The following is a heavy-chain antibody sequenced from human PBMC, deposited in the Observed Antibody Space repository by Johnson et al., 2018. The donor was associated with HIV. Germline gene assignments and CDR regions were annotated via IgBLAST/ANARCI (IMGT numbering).Heavy chain of an antibody. D-gene: IGHD4-17*01. J-gene: IGHJ3*02. Sequence: QVQLVESGGGLVKPGGSLRVSCAASGFTFRDYHMSWIRQAPGKGVEWLSYISGSGSIIYYADSVKGRVTISRDNAKNSLYLQLNSLRAEDSAVYYCARGDYGDYGRDAFDIWGQGTMVTVSS. CDR2: ISGSGSII. V-gene: IGHV3-11*04. CDR3: ARGDYGDYGRDAFDI. CDR1: GFTFRDYH.